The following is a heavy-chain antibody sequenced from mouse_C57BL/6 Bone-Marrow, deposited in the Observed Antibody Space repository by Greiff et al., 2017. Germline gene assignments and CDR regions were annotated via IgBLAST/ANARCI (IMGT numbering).Heavy chain of an antibody. Sequence: VQLQQPGAELVKPGASVKLSCKASGYTFTRYWMHWVKQRPGQGLEWIGLIHPNSGSTNYNEKFKSKATLTVDKSSSTAYMQLSSLTSEDSAVYYGASSYWYFDVGGTGTTGTVSS. CDR2: IHPNSGST. J-gene: IGHJ1*03. CDR3: ASSYWYFDV. CDR1: GYTFTRYW. V-gene: IGHV1-64*01.